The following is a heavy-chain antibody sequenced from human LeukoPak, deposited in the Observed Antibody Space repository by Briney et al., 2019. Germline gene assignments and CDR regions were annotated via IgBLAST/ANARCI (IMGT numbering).Heavy chain of an antibody. J-gene: IGHJ5*02. CDR1: GFTFSSYS. CDR3: ASDQFNSGYDYWFDP. V-gene: IGHV3-48*01. D-gene: IGHD5-12*01. Sequence: HPGGSLRLSCAASGFTFSSYSMNWVRQAPGKGLGWVSYISSSSSTIYYADSVKGRFTISRDNAKNSLYLQMNSLRAEDTAVYYCASDQFNSGYDYWFDPWGQGTLVTVSS. CDR2: ISSSSSTI.